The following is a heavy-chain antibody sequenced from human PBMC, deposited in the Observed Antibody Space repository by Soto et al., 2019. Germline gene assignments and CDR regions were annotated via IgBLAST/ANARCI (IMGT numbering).Heavy chain of an antibody. J-gene: IGHJ5*02. CDR3: ARGLKGRLVRGRGWFDP. CDR2: INHSGST. V-gene: IGHV4-34*01. CDR1: GGSFSGYY. D-gene: IGHD3-10*01. Sequence: QVQLQQWGAGLLKPSETLSLTCAVYGGSFSGYYWSWIRQPPGKGLEWIGEINHSGSTNYNPSLKSRVTISVDTSKNQFSLKVCSVAAADTAVYYWARGLKGRLVRGRGWFDPWGQGTLVTVSS.